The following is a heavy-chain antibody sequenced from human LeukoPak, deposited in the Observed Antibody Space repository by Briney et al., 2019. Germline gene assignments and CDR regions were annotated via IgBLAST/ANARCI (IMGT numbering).Heavy chain of an antibody. CDR2: IYYSGST. Sequence: SETLSLTYTVSGGSLSSYYWSWIRRPPGKALEWVGYIYYSGSTNYNPSLKSRVTISVDTSKNQFSLKLSSVTAADTAVYYCAGNYYDSSGYYPFDYWGQGILVTVSS. V-gene: IGHV4-59*01. D-gene: IGHD3-22*01. J-gene: IGHJ4*02. CDR3: AGNYYDSSGYYPFDY. CDR1: GGSLSSYY.